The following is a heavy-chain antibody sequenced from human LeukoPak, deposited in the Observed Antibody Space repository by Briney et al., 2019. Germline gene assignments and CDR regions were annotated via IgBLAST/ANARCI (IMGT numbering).Heavy chain of an antibody. Sequence: GGSLRLSCVASEFTFRHYTMHWVRQAPGKGLEWVALILYDGSNKYYADSVKGRFTISRDDSKNTLYLQMNSLRAEDTAMYYCARDTSVYYGMDVWGQGTTVTVSS. CDR3: ARDTSVYYGMDV. CDR1: EFTFRHYT. J-gene: IGHJ6*02. V-gene: IGHV3-30-3*01. CDR2: ILYDGSNK.